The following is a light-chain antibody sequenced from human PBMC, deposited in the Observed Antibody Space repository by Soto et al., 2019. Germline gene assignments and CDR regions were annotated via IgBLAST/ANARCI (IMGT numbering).Light chain of an antibody. J-gene: IGLJ2*01. CDR1: SSDVGSYNL. Sequence: QSALTQPASGSGSPGQSITISCTGTSSDVGSYNLVSWYQQHPGKAPKLMIYEGSKRPSGVSNRFSGYKSGNTASLTISGLQAEDEADYYCCSYAGRNVVFGGGTKLTVL. CDR2: EGS. V-gene: IGLV2-23*01. CDR3: CSYAGRNVV.